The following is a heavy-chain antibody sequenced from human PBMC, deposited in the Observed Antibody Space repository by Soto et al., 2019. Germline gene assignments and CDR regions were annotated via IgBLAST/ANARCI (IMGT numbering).Heavy chain of an antibody. CDR2: MYWDGDK. J-gene: IGHJ6*02. CDR3: AHKGGRGAGMDV. CDR1: GFSLTTSEVG. V-gene: IGHV2-5*02. D-gene: IGHD2-15*01. Sequence: QITLKESGPTLVNPTQTLTLTCIFSGFSLTTSEVGVAWIRQSPGKALEWLALMYWDGDKRYSPFLKSRLTLTKDTSNNQVVLTMTNMDPVDTGTYYCAHKGGRGAGMDVWGQGTTVTVSS.